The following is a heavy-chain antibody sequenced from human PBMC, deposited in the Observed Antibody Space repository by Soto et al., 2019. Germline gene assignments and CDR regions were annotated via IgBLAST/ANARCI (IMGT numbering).Heavy chain of an antibody. CDR1: GFTFSIYA. Sequence: GGSLRLSCAASGFTFSIYAISWVRQAPGKGLEWVSDISGSGDTSYYADSVKGRFTISRDNSDNTVYLQMNSLRAEDTAVYYCARGTVTTVLFNWFDPWGQGTRVTVSS. CDR2: ISGSGDTS. D-gene: IGHD4-4*01. J-gene: IGHJ5*02. V-gene: IGHV3-23*01. CDR3: ARGTVTTVLFNWFDP.